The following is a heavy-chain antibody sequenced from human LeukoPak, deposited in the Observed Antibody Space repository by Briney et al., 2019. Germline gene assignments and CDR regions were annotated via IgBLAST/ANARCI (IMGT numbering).Heavy chain of an antibody. J-gene: IGHJ6*03. V-gene: IGHV4-59*01. D-gene: IGHD6-13*01. CDR1: LESTTAFY. Sequence: TLSLTSTVSLESTTAFYCTWIRQPPGQGLEWIGYIYYSVSADYNTSLKSRVTISVGTSKIQFALKLSSVTAADRAVYYCARTTEAHSWRTRYYDYYMDVWGKGTAVTVSS. CDR3: ARTTEAHSWRTRYYDYYMDV. CDR2: IYYSVSA.